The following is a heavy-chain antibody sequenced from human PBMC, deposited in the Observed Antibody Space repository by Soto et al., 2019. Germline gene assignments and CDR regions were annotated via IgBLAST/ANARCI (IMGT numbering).Heavy chain of an antibody. V-gene: IGHV3-21*01. CDR2: ISSSSSYI. Sequence: PWGSLRLSCAASGFTFSSYGMNWVRQAPGKGLEWVSSISSSSSYIYYADSVRGRFAISRDNAKNSLYLQMNSLRAEDTAVYYCVRVAGNRDLDYWGQGALVTVSS. CDR3: VRVAGNRDLDY. D-gene: IGHD3-10*01. CDR1: GFTFSSYG. J-gene: IGHJ4*02.